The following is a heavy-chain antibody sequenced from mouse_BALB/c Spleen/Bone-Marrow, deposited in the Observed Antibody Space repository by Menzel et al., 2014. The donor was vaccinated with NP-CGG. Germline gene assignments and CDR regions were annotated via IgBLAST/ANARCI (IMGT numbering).Heavy chain of an antibody. V-gene: IGHV2-6*02. CDR2: IWSDGST. Sequence: QVQLQQSGPGLVAPSQSLSITCTVSGFSLTTYGVHWVRQPPGKGLEWLVVIWSDGSTTYNSALKSRLSISKDNSKGQVSLKMNSLQTDDTAMYYCARNPYGNYAMDYWGQGTSVTVSS. CDR3: ARNPYGNYAMDY. CDR1: GFSLTTYG. J-gene: IGHJ4*01. D-gene: IGHD2-10*02.